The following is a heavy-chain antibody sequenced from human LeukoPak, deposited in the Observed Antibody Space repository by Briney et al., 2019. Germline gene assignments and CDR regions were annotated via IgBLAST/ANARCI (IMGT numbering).Heavy chain of an antibody. Sequence: PGGSLRLSCTSSGFTFGTYAVSWFRQAPGKGLEWVAFIRSKTFGGTTEYAASVEGRFTISRDDSKSIAYLQMNSLKTEDTAVYYCTRYSVRTDYWGQGTLVTVSS. D-gene: IGHD5-18*01. CDR1: GFTFGTYA. CDR3: TRYSVRTDY. J-gene: IGHJ4*02. CDR2: IRSKTFGGTT. V-gene: IGHV3-49*03.